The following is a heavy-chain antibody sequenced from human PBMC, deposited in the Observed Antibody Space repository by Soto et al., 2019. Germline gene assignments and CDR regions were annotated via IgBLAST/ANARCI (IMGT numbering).Heavy chain of an antibody. V-gene: IGHV3-48*01. CDR2: ISPPSSTI. CDR3: ARDVGWELRAAYYDFDY. J-gene: IGHJ4*02. CDR1: GFTFSSYR. D-gene: IGHD1-26*01. Sequence: AWGSLLLCCAASGFTFSSYRMNWVRPAPGKGLEWVSYISPPSSTIYYVDSVKGRFTISRDNAKNSLYLQMKSLRAEDTAVYYCARDVGWELRAAYYDFDYWGQGTLVTVSS.